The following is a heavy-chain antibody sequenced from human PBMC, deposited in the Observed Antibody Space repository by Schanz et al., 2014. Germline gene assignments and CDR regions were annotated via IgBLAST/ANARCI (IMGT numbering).Heavy chain of an antibody. CDR3: VSQTGSPNY. CDR2: INSSGTYI. Sequence: EVQLLESGGGLVQPGGSLRLSCASSGFSFTTYAMSWVRQAPGKGLEWVSSINSSGTYISYADSLKGRFTISRDNAKNSLYLLMNSLRAEDTAVYFCVSQTGSPNYWGQGTLVTVSS. V-gene: IGHV3-21*01. J-gene: IGHJ4*02. CDR1: GFSFTTYA. D-gene: IGHD6-13*01.